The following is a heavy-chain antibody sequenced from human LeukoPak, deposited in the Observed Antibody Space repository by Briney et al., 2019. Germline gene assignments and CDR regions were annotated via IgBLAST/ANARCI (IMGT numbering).Heavy chain of an antibody. Sequence: PGGSLRLSCAASGFTFSDYYMSWIRQAPGKGLEWVSYISSSGGTIYYADSVKGRFTISRDNAKNSLYLQMNSLRAEDTAVYYCARDVSQLVATFDYWGQGTLVTVSS. D-gene: IGHD6-6*01. CDR2: ISSSGGTI. CDR1: GFTFSDYY. CDR3: ARDVSQLVATFDY. J-gene: IGHJ4*02. V-gene: IGHV3-11*04.